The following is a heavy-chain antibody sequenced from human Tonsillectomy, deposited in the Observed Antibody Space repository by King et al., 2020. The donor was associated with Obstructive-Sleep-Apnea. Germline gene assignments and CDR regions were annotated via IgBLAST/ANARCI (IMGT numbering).Heavy chain of an antibody. CDR2: ISSTSN. V-gene: IGHV3-21*01. Sequence: VQLVESGGGLVKPGGSLRLSCAVSGFTFSSYGMNWVRQTPGKGLEWVAFISSTSNYYADSVKGRFTVSGDNAKNSLCLQMNSLRVEDTAVYYCAGVLAGMDVWGQGTTVTVSS. J-gene: IGHJ6*02. CDR3: AGVLAGMDV. CDR1: GFTFSSYG. D-gene: IGHD3-16*01.